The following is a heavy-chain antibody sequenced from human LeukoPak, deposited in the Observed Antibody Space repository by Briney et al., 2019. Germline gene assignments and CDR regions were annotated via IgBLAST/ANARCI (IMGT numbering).Heavy chain of an antibody. CDR1: GYRFSSYW. CDR3: VRALGYCSSGSCYYYDY. J-gene: IGHJ4*02. D-gene: IGHD2-15*01. CDR2: IYPGDSET. Sequence: GESLKISCKGSGYRFSSYWIGWVRQMPGKGLEWMGIIYPGDSETRYSPSFQGQVTISADKSISTAYLQWSSLKASDTAMYYCVRALGYCSSGSCYYYDYWGQGTLITVSS. V-gene: IGHV5-51*01.